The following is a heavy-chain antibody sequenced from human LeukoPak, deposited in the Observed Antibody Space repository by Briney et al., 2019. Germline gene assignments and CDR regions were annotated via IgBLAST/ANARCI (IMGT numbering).Heavy chain of an antibody. CDR2: IYSGGST. D-gene: IGHD5-18*01. V-gene: IGHV3-66*01. Sequence: GGSLRLSCAASGFTVSSNYMSWVRQAPGKGLEWVSVIYSGGSTYYADSVKGRFTISRDNSKNTLYLQMNSLRAEDTAVYYCALPNPHRGYSYGPYYYYYYGMDVWGQGTTVTVSS. CDR1: GFTVSSNY. CDR3: ALPNPHRGYSYGPYYYYYYGMDV. J-gene: IGHJ6*02.